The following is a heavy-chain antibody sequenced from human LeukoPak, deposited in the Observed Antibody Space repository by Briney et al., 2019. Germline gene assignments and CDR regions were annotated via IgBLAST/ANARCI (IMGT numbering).Heavy chain of an antibody. CDR2: IIPILGIA. D-gene: IGHD2-2*01. CDR3: ATAARYCSSTSCSLNWFDP. CDR1: GGTFSSYA. J-gene: IGHJ5*02. Sequence: ASVKVSCKASGGTFSSYAISWVRQAPGRGLEWMGRIIPILGIANYAQKFQGRVTITADKSTGTAYMELSSLRSEDTAVYYCATAARYCSSTSCSLNWFDPWGQGTLVTVSS. V-gene: IGHV1-69*04.